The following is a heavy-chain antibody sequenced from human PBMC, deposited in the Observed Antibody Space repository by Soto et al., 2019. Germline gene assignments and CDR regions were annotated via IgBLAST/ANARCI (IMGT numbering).Heavy chain of an antibody. CDR3: ARGLESYYDFWSGYSDKGWFDP. J-gene: IGHJ5*02. CDR2: ISAYNGNT. D-gene: IGHD3-3*01. V-gene: IGHV1-18*01. Sequence: ASVKVSCKASGYTFTSYGISWVRQAPGQGLEWMGWISAYNGNTNYAQKLQGRVTMTTDTSTSTAYMEPRSLRSDDTAVYYCARGLESYYDFWSGYSDKGWFDPWGQGTLVTVSS. CDR1: GYTFTSYG.